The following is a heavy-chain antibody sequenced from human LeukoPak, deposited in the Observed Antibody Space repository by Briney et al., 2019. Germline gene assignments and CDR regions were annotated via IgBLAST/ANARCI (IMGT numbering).Heavy chain of an antibody. CDR3: ARRYCSGGSCYSDY. V-gene: IGHV1-2*02. D-gene: IGHD2-15*01. Sequence: SVKVSCKAAGYTFTGYNSYWLEQAPGQGLKGLEWINPNSGGTNYAQKFQGRVTMTRDTSISTAYMELSRLRSDDTAVYYCARRYCSGGSCYSDYWGQGTLVTVSS. CDR1: GYTFTGYN. CDR2: INPNSGGT. J-gene: IGHJ4*02.